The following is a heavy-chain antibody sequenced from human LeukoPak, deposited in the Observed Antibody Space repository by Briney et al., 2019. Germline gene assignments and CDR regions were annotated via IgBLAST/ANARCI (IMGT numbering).Heavy chain of an antibody. V-gene: IGHV1-46*01. CDR2: INPSGGST. CDR1: GYTFTGYY. D-gene: IGHD3-10*01. CDR3: AWSRGRTPFDP. J-gene: IGHJ5*02. Sequence: ASVRVSCKASGYTFTGYYMHWVRQAPGEGLEWMGIINPSGGSTSYAQKFQGRVTMTRDMSTSTVYMELSSLRSDDTAVYYCAWSRGRTPFDPWGQGTLVTVSS.